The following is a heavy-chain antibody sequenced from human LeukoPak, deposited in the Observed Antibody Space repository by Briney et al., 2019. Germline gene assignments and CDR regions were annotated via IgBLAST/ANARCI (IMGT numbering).Heavy chain of an antibody. Sequence: GASVKVSCEASGYTFTSYGISWVRQAPGQGLEWMGWISAYNGNTNYAQKLQGRVTMTTDTSTSTAYMELRSLRSDDTAVYYCARIRIEMATICPFDYWGQGTLVTVSS. V-gene: IGHV1-18*01. CDR3: ARIRIEMATICPFDY. CDR2: ISAYNGNT. D-gene: IGHD5-24*01. CDR1: GYTFTSYG. J-gene: IGHJ4*02.